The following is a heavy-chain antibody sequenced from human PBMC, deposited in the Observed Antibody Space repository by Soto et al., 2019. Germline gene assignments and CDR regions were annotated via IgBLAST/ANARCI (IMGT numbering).Heavy chain of an antibody. V-gene: IGHV3-15*07. CDR2: IKSKTDGGTT. D-gene: IGHD3-22*01. Sequence: PGGSLRLSCAASGFTFSNAWMNWVRQAPGKGLEWVGRIKSKTDGGTTDYAAPVKGRFTISRDDSKNTLYLQMNSLKTEDTAVYYCTTAPGGGYYYDSSGYADYWGQGTLVTVSS. J-gene: IGHJ4*02. CDR1: GFTFSNAW. CDR3: TTAPGGGYYYDSSGYADY.